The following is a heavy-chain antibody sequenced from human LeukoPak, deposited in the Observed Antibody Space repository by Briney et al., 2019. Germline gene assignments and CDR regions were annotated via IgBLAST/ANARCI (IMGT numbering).Heavy chain of an antibody. J-gene: IGHJ4*02. V-gene: IGHV4-34*01. Sequence: PSETLSLTCAVYGGSFSGYYWSWIRQPPGKGLEWIGEINHSGSTNYNPSLKSRVTISVDTSKNQFSLKLSSVTAADTAVYYCARGPPLYSSGWYDDYWGQGTLVTVSS. D-gene: IGHD6-19*01. CDR3: ARGPPLYSSGWYDDY. CDR1: GGSFSGYY. CDR2: INHSGST.